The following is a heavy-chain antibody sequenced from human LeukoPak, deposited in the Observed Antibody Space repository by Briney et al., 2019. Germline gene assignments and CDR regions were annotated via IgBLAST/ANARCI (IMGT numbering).Heavy chain of an antibody. CDR3: ASRITMVRGVIKVSYYYYGMDV. CDR1: GFTFSSYS. Sequence: PGGSLRLSCAASGFTFSSYSMNWVRQAPGKGLEWVSSISSSSSYIYYADSVKGRFTISRDNAKNSLYLQMNSLRAEDTAVYCCASRITMVRGVIKVSYYYYGMDVWGKGTTVTVSS. CDR2: ISSSSSYI. J-gene: IGHJ6*04. V-gene: IGHV3-21*01. D-gene: IGHD3-10*01.